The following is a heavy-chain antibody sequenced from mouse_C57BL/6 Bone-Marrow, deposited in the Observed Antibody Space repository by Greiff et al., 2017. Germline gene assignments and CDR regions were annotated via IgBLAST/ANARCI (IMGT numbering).Heavy chain of an antibody. CDR1: GYAFSSSW. CDR2: IYPGDGDT. J-gene: IGHJ1*03. Sequence: QVQLQQSGPELVKPGASVKISCKASGYAFSSSWMNWVKQRPGTGLEWIGRIYPGDGDTNYNWKFKGKATLTADKSSSTAYMQLSSLTSEDSAVYFCAGTTVVASDWYFDVWGTGTTVTVSS. CDR3: AGTTVVASDWYFDV. V-gene: IGHV1-82*01. D-gene: IGHD1-1*01.